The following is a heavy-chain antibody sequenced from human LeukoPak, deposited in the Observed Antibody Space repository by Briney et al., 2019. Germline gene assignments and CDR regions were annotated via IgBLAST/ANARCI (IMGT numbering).Heavy chain of an antibody. CDR1: GFSFSSYW. V-gene: IGHV3-74*01. Sequence: PGGSLRLSCVASGFSFSSYWMHWVRQAPEKGLVWVSRINSDGSSTNYADSVKGRFTISRDNAKNTLYLQVDSLRAEDTAVYYCARGPRAFDIWGQGTMVTVSS. CDR3: ARGPRAFDI. J-gene: IGHJ3*02. CDR2: INSDGSST.